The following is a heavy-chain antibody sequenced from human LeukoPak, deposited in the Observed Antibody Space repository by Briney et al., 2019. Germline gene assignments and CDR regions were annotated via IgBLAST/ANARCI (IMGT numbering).Heavy chain of an antibody. CDR1: GFTFSTYW. J-gene: IGHJ4*02. CDR2: INGDGSST. Sequence: GGSLRLSCAASGFTFSTYWMHWVRQAPGKGLVWVSCINGDGSSTIYADSVKGRFTISRDTAKNTLYLQMNSLRAEDTAMYYCTRSSSFDYWGQGTLVTVSS. CDR3: TRSSSFDY. D-gene: IGHD6-13*01. V-gene: IGHV3-74*01.